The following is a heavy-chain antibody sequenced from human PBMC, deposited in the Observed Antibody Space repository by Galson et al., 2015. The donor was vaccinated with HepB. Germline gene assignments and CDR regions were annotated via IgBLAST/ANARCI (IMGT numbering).Heavy chain of an antibody. D-gene: IGHD3-22*01. CDR2: IIPIFGTA. J-gene: IGHJ1*01. V-gene: IGHV1-69*13. CDR3: ARDDSSGYPGYFQH. CDR1: GGTFSSYA. Sequence: SVKVSCKASGGTFSSYAISWVRQAPGQGLEWMGGIIPIFGTANYAQKFQGRVTITADESTSTAYMELRSLRSDDTAVYYCARDDSSGYPGYFQHWGQGTLVTVSS.